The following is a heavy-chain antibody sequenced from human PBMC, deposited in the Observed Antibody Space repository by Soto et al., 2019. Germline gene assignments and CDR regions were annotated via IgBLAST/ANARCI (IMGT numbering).Heavy chain of an antibody. CDR3: VKESFLRGDCSGGSCYINYYYGMDV. J-gene: IGHJ6*02. CDR1: GFTFSSYA. V-gene: IGHV3-64D*08. D-gene: IGHD2-15*01. Sequence: GGSLRLSCSASGFTFSSYAMHWVRQAPGKGLEYVSAISSNGGSTYYADSVKGRFTISRDNSKNTLYLQMSSLRAEDTAVYYCVKESFLRGDCSGGSCYINYYYGMDVWGQGTTVTVSS. CDR2: ISSNGGST.